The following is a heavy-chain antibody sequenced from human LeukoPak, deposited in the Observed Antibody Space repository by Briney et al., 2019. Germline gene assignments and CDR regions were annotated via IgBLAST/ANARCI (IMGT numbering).Heavy chain of an antibody. CDR1: GGSISSYY. D-gene: IGHD1-26*01. Sequence: PSETLSLTCTVSGGSISSYYWSWIRQPPGKGLEWIGYIYYSGSTNYNPSLKSRVTISVDTSKNQFSLKLSSVTAADTAVYYCARSPFGWSGSYFDYWGQGTLVTVSS. CDR2: IYYSGST. V-gene: IGHV4-59*01. J-gene: IGHJ4*02. CDR3: ARSPFGWSGSYFDY.